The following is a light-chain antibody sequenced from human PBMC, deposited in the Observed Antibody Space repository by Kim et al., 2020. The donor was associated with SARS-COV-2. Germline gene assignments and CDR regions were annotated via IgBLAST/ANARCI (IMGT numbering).Light chain of an antibody. V-gene: IGKV3-20*01. CDR3: QQYGSSTGS. CDR2: AAS. Sequence: EIVLTQSPGTLSLSPGESATLSCRASRNVISNFLAWYQQKPGQAPRLLIYAASRRATGIPDRFSGSGSGTDFTLTINRLEPEDFAVYYCQQYGSSTGSFGQGTKLEI. CDR1: RNVISNF. J-gene: IGKJ2*01.